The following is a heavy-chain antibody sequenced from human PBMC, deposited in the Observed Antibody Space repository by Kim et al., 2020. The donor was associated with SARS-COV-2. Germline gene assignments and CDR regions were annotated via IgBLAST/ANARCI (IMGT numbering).Heavy chain of an antibody. V-gene: IGHV1-69*13. D-gene: IGHD3-22*01. CDR2: IIPIFGTA. CDR1: GGTFSSYA. CDR3: ARRSYYYDSSGYYALFDY. J-gene: IGHJ4*02. Sequence: SVKVSCKASGGTFSSYAISWVRQAPGQGLEWMGGIIPIFGTANYAQKFQGRVTITADESTSTAYMELSSLRSEDTAVYYCARRSYYYDSSGYYALFDYWGQGTLVTVSS.